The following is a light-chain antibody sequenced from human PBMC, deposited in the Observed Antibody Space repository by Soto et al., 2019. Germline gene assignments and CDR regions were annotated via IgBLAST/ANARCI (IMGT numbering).Light chain of an antibody. CDR3: QQYGSLPLT. CDR2: AAS. CDR1: QSVSSSY. Sequence: EIVLTQSPGTLSLSPGERATLSCRASQSVSSSYLAWYQRKPGQAPRLLIYAASNRAADIPDRFSGSGSGPDFTLAISRLEPEDFALYYCQQYGSLPLTFGGGTNLEIK. V-gene: IGKV3-20*01. J-gene: IGKJ4*01.